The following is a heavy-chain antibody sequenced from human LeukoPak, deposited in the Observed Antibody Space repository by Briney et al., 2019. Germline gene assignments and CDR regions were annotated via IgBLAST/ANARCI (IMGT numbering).Heavy chain of an antibody. V-gene: IGHV4-34*01. CDR1: GGSFSGYY. CDR2: INHSGST. CDR3: ARDPRSGWFDP. D-gene: IGHD3-3*01. Sequence: SETLSLTCADYGGSFSGYYWSWIRQPPGKGLEWIGEINHSGSTNYNPSLKSRVTISVDTSKNQFSLKLSSVTAADTAVYCCARDPRSGWFDPWGQGTLVTVSS. J-gene: IGHJ5*02.